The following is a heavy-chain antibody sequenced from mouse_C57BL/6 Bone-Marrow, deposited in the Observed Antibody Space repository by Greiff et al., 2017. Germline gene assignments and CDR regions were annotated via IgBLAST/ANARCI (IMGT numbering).Heavy chain of an antibody. V-gene: IGHV1-66*01. D-gene: IGHD1-1*01. CDR1: GYTFTSYD. CDR3: ARGYGSSYGYFDV. CDR2: IYPGSGST. Sequence: VQLQQSGPELVKPGASVKLSCKASGYTFTSYDINWVKQRPGQGLEWIGWIYPGSGSTNYNEKFKSKATLTVDTSSSTAYMQLSSLTSEDSAVYYCARGYGSSYGYFDVWGTGTTVTVSS. J-gene: IGHJ1*03.